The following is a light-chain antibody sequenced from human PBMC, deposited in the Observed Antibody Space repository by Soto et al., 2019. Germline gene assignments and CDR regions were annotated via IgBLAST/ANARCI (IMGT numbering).Light chain of an antibody. J-gene: IGKJ5*01. CDR2: DAS. V-gene: IGKV1-33*01. Sequence: DIQMTQSPSSLSASVGDRVTITCQASQDISIYLHWYQQKPGKAPNLLIYDASNLQTGVPSRFSGSGSGTDFTFTITSLQAEDIATYYCQQYDDIPITFGQGTRLEIK. CDR1: QDISIY. CDR3: QQYDDIPIT.